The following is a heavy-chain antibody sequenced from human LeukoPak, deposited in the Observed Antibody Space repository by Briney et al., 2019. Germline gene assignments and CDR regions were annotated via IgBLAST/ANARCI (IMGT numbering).Heavy chain of an antibody. CDR2: IYHSGST. CDR3: ARGAAGYQNRYLMDV. CDR1: GGSISSGGYY. Sequence: SQTLSLTCTVSGGSISSGGYYWSWIRQPPGKGLEWIGYIYHSGSTYYNPSLKSRVTISVDTSKNQFSLKLSSVTAADTAVYYCARGAAGYQNRYLMDVWGQGTTVTVSS. D-gene: IGHD6-13*01. V-gene: IGHV4-30-2*02. J-gene: IGHJ6*02.